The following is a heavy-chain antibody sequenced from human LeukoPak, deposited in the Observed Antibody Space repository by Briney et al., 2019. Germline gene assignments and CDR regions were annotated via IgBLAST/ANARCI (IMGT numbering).Heavy chain of an antibody. CDR1: NGSINSYY. D-gene: IGHD6-19*01. J-gene: IGHJ4*02. V-gene: IGHV4-59*01. CDR2: IYYSGSI. CDR3: ARDHPAYSSGWSPL. Sequence: PSETLSLTCTVSNGSINSYYWSWIRQPPGKGLEWIGYIYYSGSINFNPSLKSRVTMSIDTSKNQFSLKLSSVTAADTAVYYCARDHPAYSSGWSPLWGQGTLVTVSS.